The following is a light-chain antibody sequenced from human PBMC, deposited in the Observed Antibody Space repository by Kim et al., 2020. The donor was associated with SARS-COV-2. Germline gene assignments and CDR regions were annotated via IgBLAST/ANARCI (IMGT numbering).Light chain of an antibody. Sequence: QSVRISCSGSISNSGSNYVYWYQQLPGTAPKRLIYGNNQRPSGVPDRFSGSKSGTSASLAISGLRSEDEADYYCAAWDDSLSGFYVFGTGTKVTVL. CDR1: ISNSGSNY. J-gene: IGLJ1*01. CDR2: GNN. V-gene: IGLV1-47*01. CDR3: AAWDDSLSGFYV.